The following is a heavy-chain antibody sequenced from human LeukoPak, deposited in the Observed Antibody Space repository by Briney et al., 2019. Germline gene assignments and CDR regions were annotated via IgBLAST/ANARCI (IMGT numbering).Heavy chain of an antibody. CDR2: FYSGGST. CDR3: ARVGSGLNLYYFDY. J-gene: IGHJ4*02. V-gene: IGHV4-39*07. Sequence: SETLSLTCTVSGGSISDSKYFWGWIRQPPGKGLEWIGNFYSGGSTYYNPSLKSRVAISEDTSGKQFSLRLGSVTAADTAVYFCARVGSGLNLYYFDYWGQGILVTVSS. D-gene: IGHD3-3*01. CDR1: GGSISDSKYF.